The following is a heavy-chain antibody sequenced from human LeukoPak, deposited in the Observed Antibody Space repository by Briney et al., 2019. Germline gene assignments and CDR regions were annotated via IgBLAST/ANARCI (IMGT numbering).Heavy chain of an antibody. Sequence: SETLSLTCTVSGGSISSSSYYWGWIRQPPGKGLEWIGSIYYSGSTYYNPSLKSRLNISVDTSKNQFSLKLSSVTAADTAEYYCARDLYSSRTNDAFVIWGQGTMATVSS. CDR3: ARDLYSSRTNDAFVI. CDR2: IYYSGST. CDR1: GGSISSSSYY. J-gene: IGHJ3*02. V-gene: IGHV4-39*07. D-gene: IGHD6-13*01.